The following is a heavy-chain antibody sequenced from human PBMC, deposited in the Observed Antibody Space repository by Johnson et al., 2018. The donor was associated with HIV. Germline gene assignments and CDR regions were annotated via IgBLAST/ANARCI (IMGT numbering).Heavy chain of an antibody. Sequence: VQLVESGGGLVQPGGSLRLSCAASGFTFSNYWMSWVRQAPGKGLEWVANIKQDGSEKYYVDSVKGRFTISRDNAKNSLYLQMNSLRAADTAVYYCAREKKMGGTFDIWGQGTMVTVFS. J-gene: IGHJ3*02. CDR2: IKQDGSEK. CDR3: AREKKMGGTFDI. D-gene: IGHD5-24*01. V-gene: IGHV3-7*05. CDR1: GFTFSNYW.